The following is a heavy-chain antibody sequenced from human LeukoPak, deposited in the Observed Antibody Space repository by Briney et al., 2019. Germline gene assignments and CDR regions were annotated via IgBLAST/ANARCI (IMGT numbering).Heavy chain of an antibody. CDR2: ISHEGSEK. CDR1: GFTFSSSG. D-gene: IGHD1-26*01. J-gene: IGHJ4*02. CDR3: ATDRGWYFDN. V-gene: IGHV3-30*03. Sequence: PGGSLRLSCAASGFTFSSSGMHWVRQGPGTGLEWVAFISHEGSEKYFADSVKGRFTISRDNSKNTLYLQMNSLRDEDTAVFYCATDRGWYFDNWGQGTLVTVAS.